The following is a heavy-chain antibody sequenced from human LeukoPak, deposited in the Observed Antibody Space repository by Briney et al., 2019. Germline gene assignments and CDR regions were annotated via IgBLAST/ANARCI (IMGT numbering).Heavy chain of an antibody. CDR1: GFTFSSYA. J-gene: IGHJ4*02. CDR3: ATRRDGCNG. D-gene: IGHD5-24*01. Sequence: PGGSLRLSCEASGFTFSSYAMSWVRQAPGRGLEWVSAISGSGGGTYYADSVKGRFTISRDNSKDTLYLQMNSLRVDDTAVYYCATRRDGCNGWGQGTLVTVSS. CDR2: ISGSGGGT. V-gene: IGHV3-23*01.